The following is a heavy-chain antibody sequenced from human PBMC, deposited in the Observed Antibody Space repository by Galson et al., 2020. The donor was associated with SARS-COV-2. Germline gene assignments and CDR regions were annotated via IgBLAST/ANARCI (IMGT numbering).Heavy chain of an antibody. CDR2: MNPNSGNT. CDR3: ARGYCSGGSCYTVAYYYYYYGMDV. V-gene: IGHV1-8*01. D-gene: IGHD2-15*01. J-gene: IGHJ6*02. Sequence: ASVKVSCKASGYTFTSYDINWVRQATGQGHEWMGWMNPNSGNTGYAQKFQGRVTMTRNTSISTAYMELSSLRSEDTAVYYCARGYCSGGSCYTVAYYYYYYGMDVWGQGTTVTVSS. CDR1: GYTFTSYD.